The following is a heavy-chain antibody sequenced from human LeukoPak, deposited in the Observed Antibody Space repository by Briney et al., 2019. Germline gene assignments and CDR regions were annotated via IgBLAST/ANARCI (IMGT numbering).Heavy chain of an antibody. Sequence: GGSLRLSCVASGFTFSSSWMSWVRQAPGKGLEWVANIKQDGSEKSYVESVRGRFTISRDNAKNSLYPQLNSLRAEDTALYYCARDNPPDYWGQGTLVTVSS. CDR3: ARDNPPDY. CDR2: IKQDGSEK. V-gene: IGHV3-7*03. CDR1: GFTFSSSW. J-gene: IGHJ4*02.